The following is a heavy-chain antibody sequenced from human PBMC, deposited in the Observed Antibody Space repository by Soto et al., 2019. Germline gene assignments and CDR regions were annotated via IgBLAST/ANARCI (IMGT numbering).Heavy chain of an antibody. J-gene: IGHJ4*02. Sequence: PSQTLSLTCAISGDSVSSNSAAWNWIRQSPSRGLEWLGRTYYRSKWYNDYAVSVKSRITINPDTSKNQFSLQLNSVTPEDTAVYYCARAVISMVRGVISKRYYFDYWGQGTLVTVSS. CDR1: GDSVSSNSAA. CDR3: ARAVISMVRGVISKRYYFDY. CDR2: TYYRSKWYN. D-gene: IGHD3-10*01. V-gene: IGHV6-1*01.